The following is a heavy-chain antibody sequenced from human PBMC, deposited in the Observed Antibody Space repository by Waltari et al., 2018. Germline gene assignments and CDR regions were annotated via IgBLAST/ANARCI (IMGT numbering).Heavy chain of an antibody. V-gene: IGHV1-69*01. Sequence: QVQLVQSGAEVKKPGSSVKVSCKASGGTFSSYAISWVRQAPGQGLEWMGGIIPICGTANYAQKFQGRVTITADESTSTAYMELSSLRSEDTAVYYCATLPVRYCSGGSCYLDYWGQGTLVTVSS. J-gene: IGHJ4*02. CDR2: IIPICGTA. CDR1: GGTFSSYA. D-gene: IGHD2-15*01. CDR3: ATLPVRYCSGGSCYLDY.